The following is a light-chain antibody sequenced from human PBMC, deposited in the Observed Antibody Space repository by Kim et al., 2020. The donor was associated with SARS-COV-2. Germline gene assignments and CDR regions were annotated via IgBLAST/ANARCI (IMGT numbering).Light chain of an antibody. CDR2: GKN. J-gene: IGLJ3*02. V-gene: IGLV3-19*01. Sequence: SSELTQDPAVSVALGQTVRITCQGDSLRSYYASWYQQKPGQAPVLVISGKNNRSSGIPDRFSGSSSGNTASLTITGAQAEDEADYYCNSRDSSGNHLVFGGGTQLTVL. CDR1: SLRSYY. CDR3: NSRDSSGNHLV.